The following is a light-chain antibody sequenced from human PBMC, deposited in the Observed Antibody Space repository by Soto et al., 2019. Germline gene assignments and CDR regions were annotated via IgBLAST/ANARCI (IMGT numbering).Light chain of an antibody. Sequence: RVKAQSRATLSVSPGARATLSCRASQRVSRNLAWYQQKPGQAPRLLIYDASTRATGIPDRFSGSGSGTDFTLTISRLEPEDFAVYYCQQYNKWPHTFGQGTKVDIK. CDR1: QRVSRN. V-gene: IGKV3-15*01. CDR2: DAS. CDR3: QQYNKWPHT. J-gene: IGKJ2*01.